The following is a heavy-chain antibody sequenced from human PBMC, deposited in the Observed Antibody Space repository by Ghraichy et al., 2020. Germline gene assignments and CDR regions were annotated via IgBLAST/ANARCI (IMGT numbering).Heavy chain of an antibody. CDR3: AKSIAVAGSSHYYYYYGMDV. V-gene: IGHV3-23*01. Sequence: GGSLRLSCAASGFTFSSYAMSWVRQAPGKGLEWVSAISGRGGSTYYADSVKGRFTISRDNSKNTLYLQMNSLRAEDTAVYYFAKSIAVAGSSHYYYYYGMDVLGPGTTVTVSS. D-gene: IGHD6-19*01. CDR1: GFTFSSYA. J-gene: IGHJ6*02. CDR2: ISGRGGST.